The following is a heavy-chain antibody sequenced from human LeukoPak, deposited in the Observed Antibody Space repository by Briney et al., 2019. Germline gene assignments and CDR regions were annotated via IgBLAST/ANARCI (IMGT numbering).Heavy chain of an antibody. CDR1: GFTFSSYW. D-gene: IGHD3-10*01. V-gene: IGHV3-7*01. J-gene: IGHJ4*02. Sequence: GGSLRLSCAASGFTFSSYWMSWIRQAPGKGLEWVANIKQDGSEKYYVDSVKGRFTISRDNAKNSLYLQMNSLRAEDTAVYYCASHDYYGSGSYSQSYWGQGTLVTVSS. CDR3: ASHDYYGSGSYSQSY. CDR2: IKQDGSEK.